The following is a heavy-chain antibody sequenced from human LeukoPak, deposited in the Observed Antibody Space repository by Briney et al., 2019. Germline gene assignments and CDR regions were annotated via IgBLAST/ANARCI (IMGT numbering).Heavy chain of an antibody. J-gene: IGHJ3*01. Sequence: SETLSLTCTVSGGSITGYYWSWIRQPPGRGLEWVGYVHFSGTTSFNPSLKSRVTISVDTSKNQFSLRLSSVTAADTAVYYCAREQYLAYDVFGFCGQGTMVTVSS. V-gene: IGHV4-59*01. CDR3: AREQYLAYDVFGF. CDR1: GGSITGYY. D-gene: IGHD4-11*01. CDR2: VHFSGTT.